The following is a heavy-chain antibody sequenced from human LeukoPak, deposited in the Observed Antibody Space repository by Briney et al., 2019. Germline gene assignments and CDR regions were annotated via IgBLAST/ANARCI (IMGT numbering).Heavy chain of an antibody. CDR1: GGSISSYY. V-gene: IGHV4-59*01. Sequence: SETLSLTCTVSGGSISSYYWSWIRQSPGKGLEWIGYIYYSGSTNYNPSLKSRVTISVDTSKNQFSLKLSSVTAADTAVYYCARARYSYGYSNFDYWGQGTLVTVSS. J-gene: IGHJ4*02. D-gene: IGHD5-18*01. CDR3: ARARYSYGYSNFDY. CDR2: IYYSGST.